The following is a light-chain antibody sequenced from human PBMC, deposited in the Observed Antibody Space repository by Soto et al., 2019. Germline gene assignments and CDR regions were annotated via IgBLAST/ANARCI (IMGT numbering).Light chain of an antibody. CDR2: VAS. CDR1: QSVSSK. J-gene: IGKJ3*01. Sequence: EIVMTQSPATLSVSLGEGATLSCRASQSVSSKLAWYQQKPGQAPRLLIYVASTRATGIPARFSGSESGTEFALTTSSLQSEDFGVYYCQQYDNRPFTFGLGTKVDIK. CDR3: QQYDNRPFT. V-gene: IGKV3-15*01.